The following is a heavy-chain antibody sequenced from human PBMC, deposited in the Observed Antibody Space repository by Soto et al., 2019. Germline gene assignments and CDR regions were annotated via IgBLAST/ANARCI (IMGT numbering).Heavy chain of an antibody. J-gene: IGHJ3*02. CDR1: GFNVSSNY. CDR3: ARVLRSGNTGYAFDI. CDR2: VYSGGDS. V-gene: IGHV3-66*01. Sequence: PGGSLRLSCAASGFNVSSNYMTWVRQAPGKGLEWVSLVYSGGDSYFADSVKGRFTISRDNSKNTLSLQMNSLRAEDTAVYFCARVLRSGNTGYAFDIWGQGTMVTVSS. D-gene: IGHD1-26*01.